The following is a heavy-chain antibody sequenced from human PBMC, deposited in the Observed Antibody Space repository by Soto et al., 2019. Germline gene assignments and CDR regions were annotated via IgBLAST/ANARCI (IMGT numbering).Heavy chain of an antibody. CDR2: MHSSGTT. Sequence: SETLSLTCTVSGNSISSYSYYWGWIRQAPGKVLEWIGTMHSSGTTSYNPSLQSRVTISVDTSKNQFFLALSSVTAADTAVYYCARNDKVWGSYRRTSYYFDYWGQGTLVTVSS. CDR1: GNSISSYSYY. D-gene: IGHD3-16*02. V-gene: IGHV4-39*07. J-gene: IGHJ4*02. CDR3: ARNDKVWGSYRRTSYYFDY.